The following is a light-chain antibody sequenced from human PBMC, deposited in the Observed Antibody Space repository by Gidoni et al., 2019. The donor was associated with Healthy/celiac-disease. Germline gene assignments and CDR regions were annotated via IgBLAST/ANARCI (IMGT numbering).Light chain of an antibody. V-gene: IGKV4-1*01. CDR2: WAS. CDR3: QQYYRTLRM. CDR1: QSVLYSSNNKYY. Sequence: DSVMTQSPDSLAVSLGERATIHCKSSQSVLYSSNNKYYLAWDQQKPGQPPKLLIYWASTRESGVPDRFSGRGSGTDFTLTISSLQADDVAVYYCQQYYRTLRMFGQGTKVEIK. J-gene: IGKJ1*01.